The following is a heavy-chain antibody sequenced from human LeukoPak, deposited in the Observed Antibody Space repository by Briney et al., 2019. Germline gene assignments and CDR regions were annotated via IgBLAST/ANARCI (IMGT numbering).Heavy chain of an antibody. CDR1: GGTFSSYA. V-gene: IGHV1-69*05. CDR2: IIPIFGTA. D-gene: IGHD4-17*01. J-gene: IGHJ4*02. CDR3: ARSTVIGPDPYYFDY. Sequence: SVKVSCKASGGTFSSYAISWVRQAPGQGLEWMGRIIPIFGTANYAQKFQGRVTITTDESTSTAHMELSSLRSEDTAVYYCARSTVIGPDPYYFDYWGQGTLVTVSS.